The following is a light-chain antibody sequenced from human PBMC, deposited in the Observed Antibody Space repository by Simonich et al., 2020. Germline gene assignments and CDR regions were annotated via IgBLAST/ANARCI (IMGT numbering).Light chain of an antibody. CDR1: QSVSSN. CDR3: QQYNNWPPLT. J-gene: IGKJ4*01. CDR2: GAS. V-gene: IGKV3-15*01. Sequence: EIVMTQSPATLSVSPGERATLPCRASQSVSSNLAWYQQKPGQAPRLLIYGASTRATGIPARFSGSRSGTEFTLTISSMQSEDVAVYYCQQYNNWPPLTFGGGTKVEIK.